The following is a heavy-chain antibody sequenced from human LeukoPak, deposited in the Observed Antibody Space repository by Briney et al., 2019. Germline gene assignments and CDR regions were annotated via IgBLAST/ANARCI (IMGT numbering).Heavy chain of an antibody. CDR2: IIPILGIA. CDR3: ARVKDAFDI. V-gene: IGHV1-69*04. Sequence: ASVKVSCKASGYTFTSYGISWVRQAPGQGLEWMGRIIPILGIANYAQKFQGRVTITADKSTSTAYMELSSLRSEDTAVYYCARVKDAFDIWGQGTMVTVSS. J-gene: IGHJ3*02. CDR1: GYTFTSYG.